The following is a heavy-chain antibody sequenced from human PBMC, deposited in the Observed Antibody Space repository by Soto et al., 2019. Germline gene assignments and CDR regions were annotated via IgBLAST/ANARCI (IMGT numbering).Heavy chain of an antibody. CDR3: ASGDYSNYGYYYYGMDV. J-gene: IGHJ6*02. CDR2: IYYSGST. V-gene: IGHV4-59*01. Sequence: SETLSLTCTVSGGSISSYYWSWIRQPPGKGLEWIGYIYYSGSTNYNPSLKSRVTISVDTSKNQFSLKLSSVTAADTAVYYCASGDYSNYGYYYYGMDVWGQGTTVTVSS. D-gene: IGHD4-4*01. CDR1: GGSISSYY.